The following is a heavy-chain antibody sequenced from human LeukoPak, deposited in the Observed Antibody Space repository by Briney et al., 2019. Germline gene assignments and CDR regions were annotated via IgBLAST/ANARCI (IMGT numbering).Heavy chain of an antibody. V-gene: IGHV3-33*01. Sequence: GGSLRLSCAASGCTFGSYGMHWVRQAPAKGLEWVTVIWYDGSNKYYADSVKGRFTISRDNSKDTLYLQMNSLRAEDTAVYYCARARHGILTGYYLDYWGQGTLVTVSS. CDR3: ARARHGILTGYYLDY. CDR2: IWYDGSNK. CDR1: GCTFGSYG. J-gene: IGHJ4*02. D-gene: IGHD3-9*01.